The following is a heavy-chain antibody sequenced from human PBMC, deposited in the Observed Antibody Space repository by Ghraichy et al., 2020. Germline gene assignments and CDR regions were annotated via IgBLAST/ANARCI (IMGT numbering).Heavy chain of an antibody. J-gene: IGHJ4*02. CDR1: GFSFTSNEVG. CDR2: IWRNGDK. CDR3: ARYSPLPRGSSGTIYFDY. V-gene: IGHV2-5*01. D-gene: IGHD2-2*01. Sequence: SGPTLVNPTQTLTLTCTFSGFSFTSNEVGVGWIRQPPGQALQWLALIWRNGDKYYSPSLKSRLTITMDTSNNQVVLTTTNIDPVDTATYFCARYSPLPRGSSGTIYFDYWGQGILVTVSS.